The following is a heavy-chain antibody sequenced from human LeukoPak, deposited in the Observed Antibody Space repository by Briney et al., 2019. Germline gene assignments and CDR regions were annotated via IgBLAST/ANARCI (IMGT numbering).Heavy chain of an antibody. Sequence: PSETLSLTCTVSGGSISSYYWSWIRQPPEKGLERSGYIYYSGGTNYNPSLQSRVTISVDTSKNQFSLKLSSVTAADTAVYYCARVRRYCTNGVCPTGFDPWGQGTLVTVSS. J-gene: IGHJ5*02. D-gene: IGHD2-8*01. CDR2: IYYSGGT. CDR3: ARVRRYCTNGVCPTGFDP. V-gene: IGHV4-59*01. CDR1: GGSISSYY.